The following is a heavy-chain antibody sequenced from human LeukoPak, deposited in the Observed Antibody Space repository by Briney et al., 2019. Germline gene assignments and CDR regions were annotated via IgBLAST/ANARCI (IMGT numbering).Heavy chain of an antibody. CDR1: GFTLRNFG. J-gene: IGHJ4*02. CDR2: ISYDGRDK. V-gene: IGHV3-30*18. D-gene: IGHD2-15*01. Sequence: PGGSLRLSCTASGFTLRNFGMEWVRQAPGKGLEWVALISYDGRDKYYADSVKGRFTISRDNSKNTLSLQMNTLRAEDTAVYYCTKGWRLLDYWGLGTLVTVSS. CDR3: TKGWRLLDY.